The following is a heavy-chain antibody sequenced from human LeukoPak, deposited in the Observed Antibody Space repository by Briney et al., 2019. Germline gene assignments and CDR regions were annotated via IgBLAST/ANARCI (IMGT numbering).Heavy chain of an antibody. CDR3: AKGSYYDSSGSFYFDY. D-gene: IGHD3-22*01. J-gene: IGHJ4*02. V-gene: IGHV3-23*01. CDR2: ISGSGDNT. Sequence: GSLRLSCAASGFTSSSYAMSWVRQAPGKGLEWVSGISGSGDNTYYADSVKGRFTISRDNSKNTLYVQVNSLGTEDTAAYYCAKGSYYDSSGSFYFDYWGQGTLVTVSS. CDR1: GFTSSSYA.